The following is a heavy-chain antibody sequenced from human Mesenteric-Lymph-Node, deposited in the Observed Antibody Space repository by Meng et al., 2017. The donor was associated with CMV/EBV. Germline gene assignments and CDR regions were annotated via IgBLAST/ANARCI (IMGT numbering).Heavy chain of an antibody. CDR1: GSSFDDYG. CDR2: IQYDGISK. J-gene: IGHJ4*02. Sequence: GESLKISCAAPGSSFDDYGVSWVRQAPGKGLEWVSFIQYDGISKYYADSVKGRFTISRDNSKNSLFLQVNSLRTDDTAVYYCVKEDRLKWAEYFDDWGQGTLVTVSS. CDR3: VKEDRLKWAEYFDD. D-gene: IGHD3-3*01. V-gene: IGHV3-30*02.